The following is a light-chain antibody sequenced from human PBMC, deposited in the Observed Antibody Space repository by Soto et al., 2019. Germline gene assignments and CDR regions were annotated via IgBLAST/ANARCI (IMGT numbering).Light chain of an antibody. CDR1: QSVLYSSNNKNY. CDR3: QQYYSTPPT. CDR2: WAS. Sequence: DIVMTQSPDSLAVSLGGRATINCKSSQSVLYSSNNKNYLAWYQQKPGQPPKLLIYWASTRESGVPDRFSGGGSGTDFTLTISSLQAEDVAVYYCQQYYSTPPTFGQGTKLEIK. J-gene: IGKJ1*01. V-gene: IGKV4-1*01.